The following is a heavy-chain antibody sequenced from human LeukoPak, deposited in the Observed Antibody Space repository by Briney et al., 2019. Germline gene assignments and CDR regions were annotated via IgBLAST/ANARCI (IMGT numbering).Heavy chain of an antibody. V-gene: IGHV4-39*01. CDR2: LYYSGST. D-gene: IGHD3-9*01. CDR3: ASTYYDVLTTLHN. CDR1: GGSISSSSYY. Sequence: SETLSLTCTVSGGSISSSSYYWGWIRPPPGKGLEWIGSLYYSGSTYYNPSLKSRVTISLDTSKNQFSLRLSSVTAADTALYYCASTYYDVLTTLHNWGQGTLVTVSS. J-gene: IGHJ4*02.